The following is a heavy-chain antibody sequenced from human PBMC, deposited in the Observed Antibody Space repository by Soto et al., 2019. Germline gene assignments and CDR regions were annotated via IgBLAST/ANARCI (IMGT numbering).Heavy chain of an antibody. D-gene: IGHD4-17*01. J-gene: IGHJ4*02. CDR3: ARGRYGDSSEIDY. CDR1: GGSISSGGYY. CDR2: IYYSGST. V-gene: IGHV4-31*03. Sequence: QVQLQESGPGLVKPSQTLSLTCTVSGGSISSGGYYWSWIRQHPGKGLEWIGYIYYSGSTYYNPSLTSRVTISVDTSKNQFSLKLSSVTAADTAVYYCARGRYGDSSEIDYWGQGTLVTVSS.